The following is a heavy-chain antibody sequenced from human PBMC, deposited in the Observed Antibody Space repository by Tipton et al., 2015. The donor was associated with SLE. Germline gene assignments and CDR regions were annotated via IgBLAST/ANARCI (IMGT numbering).Heavy chain of an antibody. CDR2: IYYSGST. V-gene: IGHV4-39*06. J-gene: IGHJ5*02. Sequence: TLSLTCTVSGGSISSSSYYWGWIRQPPGKGLEWIGSIYYSGSTYYNPSLKSRVTISVDTSKNQFTQKLSSVTAADTAVYYCARKGYCSSTSCLAWFDPWGQGTLVTVSS. D-gene: IGHD2-2*01. CDR1: GGSISSSSYY. CDR3: ARKGYCSSTSCLAWFDP.